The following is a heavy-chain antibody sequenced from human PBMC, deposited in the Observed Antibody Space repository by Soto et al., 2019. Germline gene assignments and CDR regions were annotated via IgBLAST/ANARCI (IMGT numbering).Heavy chain of an antibody. Sequence: QLQLQESDPGLVKPSETLSLTCNVSGESMSNTAYYWGWIRQTPGKGLEWIGSIFYTGSAYYNSSLKSRVTISVDTSKNQFSLKLLSVAAADTAIYYCARLKSTYSGSYYGGGFFDYWGQGSLVTVSS. D-gene: IGHD1-26*01. V-gene: IGHV4-39*01. CDR2: IFYTGSA. CDR1: GESMSNTAYY. CDR3: ARLKSTYSGSYYGGGFFDY. J-gene: IGHJ4*02.